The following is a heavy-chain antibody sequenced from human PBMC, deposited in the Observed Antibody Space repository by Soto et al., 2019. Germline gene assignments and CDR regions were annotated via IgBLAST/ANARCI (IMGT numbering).Heavy chain of an antibody. CDR2: ISAYNGNT. V-gene: IGHV1-18*01. J-gene: IGHJ1*01. Sequence: GASVKVSCKASGYTFTSYGISWVRQAPGQGLEWMGWISAYNGNTKNAQKLQGRVTMTTDTSTSTAYMELRSLRSDDTAVYYCARDQEIAAAGTLLGYFQHWGQGTLVTVSS. D-gene: IGHD6-13*01. CDR3: ARDQEIAAAGTLLGYFQH. CDR1: GYTFTSYG.